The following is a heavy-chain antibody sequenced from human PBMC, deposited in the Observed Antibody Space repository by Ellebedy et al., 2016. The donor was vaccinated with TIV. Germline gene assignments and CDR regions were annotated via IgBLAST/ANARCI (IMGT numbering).Heavy chain of an antibody. D-gene: IGHD3-10*01. Sequence: SETLSLXXTVSGGSISSGSYYWSWIQQPAGKGLEWIGRIYTSGSTNYNPSLKSRVTMSVDTSKNQFSLKLSSVTAADTAVYYCARARGGFDPWGQGTLVTVSS. CDR1: GGSISSGSYY. V-gene: IGHV4-61*02. J-gene: IGHJ5*02. CDR2: IYTSGST. CDR3: ARARGGFDP.